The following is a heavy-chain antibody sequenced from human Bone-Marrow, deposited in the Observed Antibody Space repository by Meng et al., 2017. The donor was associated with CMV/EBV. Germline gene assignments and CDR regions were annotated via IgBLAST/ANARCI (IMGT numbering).Heavy chain of an antibody. Sequence: GGSLRLSCEASGLPFSDYGMHWVRQVPGKGLEWVAFMRYGGDDIYYRDSVRGRFTVSRDNSKNTLYLQMDSLRPGDTALYYCAKDYTNTWSNYFDSWGRGTLVTVSS. D-gene: IGHD6-13*01. V-gene: IGHV3-30*02. CDR2: MRYGGDDI. J-gene: IGHJ4*02. CDR1: GLPFSDYG. CDR3: AKDYTNTWSNYFDS.